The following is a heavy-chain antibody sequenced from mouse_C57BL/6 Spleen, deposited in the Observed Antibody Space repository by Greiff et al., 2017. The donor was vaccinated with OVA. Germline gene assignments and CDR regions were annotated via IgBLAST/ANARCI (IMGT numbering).Heavy chain of an antibody. CDR1: GFTFSDYY. CDR3: ARQGGLGAWFAY. CDR2: ISNGGGST. J-gene: IGHJ3*01. V-gene: IGHV5-12*01. D-gene: IGHD3-3*01. Sequence: EVQLVESGGGLVQPGGSLKLSCAASGFTFSDYYMYWVRQTPEKRLEWVAYISNGGGSTYYPDTVKGRFTISRDNAKNTLYLQMSRLKSEDTAMYYCARQGGLGAWFAYWGQGTLVTVSA.